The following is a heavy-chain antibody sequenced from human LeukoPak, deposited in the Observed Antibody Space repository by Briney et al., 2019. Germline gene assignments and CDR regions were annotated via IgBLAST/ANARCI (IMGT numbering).Heavy chain of an antibody. CDR1: GFTFSNAW. Sequence: GGSLRLSCAASGFTFSNAWMNRVRQAPGKGLEWVGRIKSKTDGGTTDYAAPVKGRFTTSRDDSKNTLYLQMNSLKTEDTAVYYCTTDFEVNYYDSSGYYGDDDAFDIWGQGTMVTVSS. J-gene: IGHJ3*02. D-gene: IGHD3-22*01. V-gene: IGHV3-15*07. CDR3: TTDFEVNYYDSSGYYGDDDAFDI. CDR2: IKSKTDGGTT.